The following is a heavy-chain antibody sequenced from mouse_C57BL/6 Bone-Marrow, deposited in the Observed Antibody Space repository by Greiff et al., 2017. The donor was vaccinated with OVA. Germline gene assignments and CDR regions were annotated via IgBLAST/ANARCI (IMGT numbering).Heavy chain of an antibody. CDR1: GFTFSSYA. V-gene: IGHV5-4*03. CDR2: ISDGGSYT. CDR3: ARGATVGAPDY. D-gene: IGHD1-1*01. J-gene: IGHJ2*01. Sequence: EVKLVESGGGLVKPGGSLKLSCAASGFTFSSYAMSWVRQTPEKRLEWVATISDGGSYTYYPDNVKGRFTSSRDKTKNNLYLQMSNLKSEDTAMDYCARGATVGAPDYWGQGTTLTVSS.